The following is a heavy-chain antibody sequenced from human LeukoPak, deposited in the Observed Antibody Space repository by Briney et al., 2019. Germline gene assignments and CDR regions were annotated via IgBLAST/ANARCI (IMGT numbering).Heavy chain of an antibody. Sequence: ASVKVSCKASGYTFTSYGISWVRQAPGQGLEWMGWISAYNGNTNYAQKLEGRVTMTTDTSTSTAYMELRSLRSDDTAVYYCARADSSSILDAFDIWGQGTMVTVSS. CDR2: ISAYNGNT. CDR3: ARADSSSILDAFDI. V-gene: IGHV1-18*01. J-gene: IGHJ3*02. CDR1: GYTFTSYG. D-gene: IGHD6-6*01.